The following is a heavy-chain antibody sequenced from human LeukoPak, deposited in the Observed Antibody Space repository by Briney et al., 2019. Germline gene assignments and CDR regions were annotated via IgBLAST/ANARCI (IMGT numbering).Heavy chain of an antibody. CDR2: IIPIFGTA. CDR1: GGTFSSYA. CDR3: ARGGPDKGGPPGGGDY. V-gene: IGHV1-69*05. D-gene: IGHD3-10*01. Sequence: GSSVKVSCKASGGTFSSYAISWVRQAPGHGLEWMGGIIPIFGTANYAQKFQGRVTITTDESTSTAYMELSSLRSEDTAVYYCARGGPDKGGPPGGGDYWGQGTLVTVSS. J-gene: IGHJ4*02.